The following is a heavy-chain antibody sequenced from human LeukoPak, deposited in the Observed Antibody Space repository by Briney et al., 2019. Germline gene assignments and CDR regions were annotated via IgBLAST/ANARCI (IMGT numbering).Heavy chain of an antibody. Sequence: SETLSLTCTVSGGAITSGGYSWNWIRQPPGKGLEWIGYIYYSGSTNCNPSLKSRVTISVDTSKNQFSLKLSSVTAADTAVYYCARVRPTSPPHILTGIFDYWGQGTLVTVSS. V-gene: IGHV4-61*08. D-gene: IGHD3-9*01. J-gene: IGHJ4*02. CDR3: ARVRPTSPPHILTGIFDY. CDR2: IYYSGST. CDR1: GGAITSGGYS.